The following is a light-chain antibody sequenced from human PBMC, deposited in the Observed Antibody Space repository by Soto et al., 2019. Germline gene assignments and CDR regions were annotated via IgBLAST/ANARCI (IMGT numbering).Light chain of an antibody. Sequence: DIQITQSPSTLSASVGDRVTIACRASQSISIWLAWYQQKPGKAPKLLIYDASSLESGVPPRFSGSGSGTEFTLTIRSLQPDDSATYYCQQYNSYSWTFGQGTKVDIK. J-gene: IGKJ1*01. CDR1: QSISIW. CDR2: DAS. V-gene: IGKV1-5*01. CDR3: QQYNSYSWT.